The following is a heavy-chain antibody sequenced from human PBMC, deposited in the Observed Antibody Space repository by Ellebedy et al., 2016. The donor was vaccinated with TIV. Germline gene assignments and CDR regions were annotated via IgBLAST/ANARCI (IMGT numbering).Heavy chain of an antibody. CDR3: ARVRSVYYYMDV. J-gene: IGHJ6*03. CDR2: IKQDGSEK. D-gene: IGHD2-8*01. CDR1: GFTFGSYS. V-gene: IGHV3-7*01. Sequence: GESLKISCAASGFTFGSYSMHWVRQAPGKGLEWVANIKQDGSEKYYVDSVKGRFTISRDNAKNSVYRHMNSLRAEDTAVYYCARVRSVYYYMDVWGKGTTVTVSS.